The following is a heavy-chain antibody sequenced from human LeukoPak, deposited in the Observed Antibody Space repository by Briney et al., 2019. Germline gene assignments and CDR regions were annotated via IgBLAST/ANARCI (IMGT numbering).Heavy chain of an antibody. CDR2: ISGSGGST. V-gene: IGHV3-23*01. J-gene: IGHJ4*02. D-gene: IGHD3-22*01. CDR1: GFTFSSYA. CDR3: AKGREIVVVITLSPWDY. Sequence: GGSLRLSCAASGFTFSSYAMSWVRQAPGKGLEWVSAISGSGGSTYYADSVKGRFTISRDNSKNTLYLQMNSLRAEDTAVYYCAKGREIVVVITLSPWDYWGQGTLVTVSS.